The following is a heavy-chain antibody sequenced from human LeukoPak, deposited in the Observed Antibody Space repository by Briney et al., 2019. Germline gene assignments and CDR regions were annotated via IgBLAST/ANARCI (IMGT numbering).Heavy chain of an antibody. CDR1: GFTFSSFA. Sequence: GRSLRLSCAASGFTFSSFAMHWVRQAPGKGLEWVAVISYDGSNKYYADSVKGRFTISRDNSKNTLYLQINSLRAEDTAVYYCARDGRGYSGYDPLDFDYWGQGTLVTVSS. CDR2: ISYDGSNK. V-gene: IGHV3-30-3*01. CDR3: ARDGRGYSGYDPLDFDY. J-gene: IGHJ4*02. D-gene: IGHD5-12*01.